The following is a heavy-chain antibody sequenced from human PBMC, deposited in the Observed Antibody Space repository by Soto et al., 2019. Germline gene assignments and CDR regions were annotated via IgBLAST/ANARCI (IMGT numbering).Heavy chain of an antibody. V-gene: IGHV4-39*07. Sequence: TSETLSLTCTVSGDSITDSTYYWAWIRQPPGKGLEWIGSVFYSGSTNYNPSLKSRVTISLDTSKNQFSLELSSVTAADTAVYYCASSNIAAAGFYYYGMDVWGRGTTVTLSS. CDR3: ASSNIAAAGFYYYGMDV. CDR2: VFYSGST. D-gene: IGHD6-13*01. CDR1: GDSITDSTYY. J-gene: IGHJ6*02.